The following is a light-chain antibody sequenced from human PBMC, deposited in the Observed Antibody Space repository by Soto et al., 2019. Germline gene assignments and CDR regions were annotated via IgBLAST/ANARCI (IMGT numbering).Light chain of an antibody. V-gene: IGKV1-8*01. Sequence: ICMTQSPSLLSASTGDRVTITCRASQGISSYLAWYQQKPGKAPKLLIYAASTLQSGVPSRFSGSGSGTDFTLTISGLQSEDFETYYCQQYYSYSGTFGQGTKV. CDR2: AAS. CDR1: QGISSY. J-gene: IGKJ1*01. CDR3: QQYYSYSGT.